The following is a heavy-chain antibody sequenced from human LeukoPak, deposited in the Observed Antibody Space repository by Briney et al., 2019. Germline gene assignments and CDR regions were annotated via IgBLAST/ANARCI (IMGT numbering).Heavy chain of an antibody. Sequence: AGDSLNISCKGSEYSFTSYAIGWARQMPGKGLEWMGIIYPGDSNTRYSPSFQGQVTISDDKSISTAYLQWTGLKLPDTAIYYCARVHDSSGSYYDWGDGDLGTVSS. CDR3: ARVHDSSGSYYD. CDR1: EYSFTSYA. CDR2: IYPGDSNT. V-gene: IGHV5-51*01. D-gene: IGHD3-22*01. J-gene: IGHJ4*01.